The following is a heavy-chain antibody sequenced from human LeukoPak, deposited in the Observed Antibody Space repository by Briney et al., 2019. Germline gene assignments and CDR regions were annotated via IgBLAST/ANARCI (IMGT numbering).Heavy chain of an antibody. CDR1: GGPISSGSYY. D-gene: IGHD5-18*01. V-gene: IGHV4-61*02. CDR3: ARLSRRGYRT. Sequence: SETLSLTCTVSGGPISSGSYYWSWIRQPAGKGLEWIGRIYTSGSTNYNPSLKSRVTISVDTSKNQFSLKLSSVTAADTAVYYCARLSRRGYRTWGQGTLVTVSS. CDR2: IYTSGST. J-gene: IGHJ5*02.